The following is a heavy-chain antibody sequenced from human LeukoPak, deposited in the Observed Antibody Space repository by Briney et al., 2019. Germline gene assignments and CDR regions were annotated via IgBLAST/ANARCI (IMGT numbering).Heavy chain of an antibody. V-gene: IGHV3-23*01. CDR3: TRSSYDSSGSYYFDY. Sequence: PGGSLRLSCAASGFTFSSYAMSWVRQAPGKGLEWVSAISGSGGSTYYADSVKGRFTSSRENARNSLYLHLNNLRAGDTAVYYCTRSSYDSSGSYYFDYWGQGTLVTVSS. CDR1: GFTFSSYA. J-gene: IGHJ4*02. CDR2: ISGSGGST. D-gene: IGHD3-22*01.